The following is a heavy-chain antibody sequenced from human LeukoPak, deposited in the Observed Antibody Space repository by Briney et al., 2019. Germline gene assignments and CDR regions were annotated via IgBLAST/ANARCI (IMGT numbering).Heavy chain of an antibody. CDR1: GFTSSSYA. V-gene: IGHV3-23*01. D-gene: IGHD6-19*01. Sequence: PGGSLRLSCAASGFTSSSYAMSWVRQAPGKGLEWVSAISGSGGSTYYADSVKGRFTISRDNSKNTLYLQMNSLRAEDTAVYYCAKDPAYIAVAGRFDYWGQGTLVTVSS. J-gene: IGHJ4*02. CDR2: ISGSGGST. CDR3: AKDPAYIAVAGRFDY.